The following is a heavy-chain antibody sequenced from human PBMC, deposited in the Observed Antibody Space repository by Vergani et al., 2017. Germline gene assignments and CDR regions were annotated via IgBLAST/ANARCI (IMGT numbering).Heavy chain of an antibody. V-gene: IGHV1-18*01. CDR2: ISAYNCNT. J-gene: IGHJ4*02. Sequence: QVQLVQSGAEVKKPGASVKVSCKASGYTFTSYGISWVRQAPGQGLEWMGWISAYNCNTNYAQKLQGRVTMTTDTSTSTAYMELRSLRSDDTAVYYCARDLYYYDSSCYYPTIDYFDYWGQGTLVTVSS. D-gene: IGHD3-22*01. CDR3: ARDLYYYDSSCYYPTIDYFDY. CDR1: GYTFTSYG.